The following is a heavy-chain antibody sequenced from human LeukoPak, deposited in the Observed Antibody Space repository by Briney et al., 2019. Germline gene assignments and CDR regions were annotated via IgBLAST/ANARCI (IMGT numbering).Heavy chain of an antibody. Sequence: GGSLRLSCAASGFTFRSYWMSWVRQAPGKGLEWVAKIKEDGREKYYADSVKGRFTISRDNAKNSLYLQMNSLRAEDTAVYYCAREEYQWLRVFDYWGQGTLVTVSS. V-gene: IGHV3-7*01. CDR3: AREEYQWLRVFDY. J-gene: IGHJ4*02. D-gene: IGHD6-19*01. CDR1: GFTFRSYW. CDR2: IKEDGREK.